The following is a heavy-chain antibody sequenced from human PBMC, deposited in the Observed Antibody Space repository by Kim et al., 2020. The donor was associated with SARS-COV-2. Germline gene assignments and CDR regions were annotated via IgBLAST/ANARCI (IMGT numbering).Heavy chain of an antibody. CDR2: ISAYNGNT. V-gene: IGHV1-18*01. CDR3: ARDRGIFVVVIIEIYYYYYGMDV. Sequence: ASVKVSCKASGYTFTSYGISWVRQAPGQGLAWMGWISAYNGNTNYAQKLQGRVTMTTDTSTSTAYMELRSLRSDDTAVYYCARDRGIFVVVIIEIYYYYYGMDVWGQGTTGTVSS. CDR1: GYTFTSYG. J-gene: IGHJ6*02. D-gene: IGHD3-3*01.